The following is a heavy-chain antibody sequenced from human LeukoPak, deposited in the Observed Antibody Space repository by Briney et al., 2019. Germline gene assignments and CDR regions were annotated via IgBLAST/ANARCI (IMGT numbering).Heavy chain of an antibody. CDR3: ARTYDFGRGPPGDAFDN. J-gene: IGHJ3*02. Sequence: GGSLRLSCAASGFTFSSYSMSWVRQAPGKGLEWVANIKQDGSEKYYVDSVKGRFTISRDNAKNSLYLQMNSLRAEDTAVYYCARTYDFGRGPPGDAFDNWGPGTWVIVSA. V-gene: IGHV3-7*01. D-gene: IGHD3-3*01. CDR2: IKQDGSEK. CDR1: GFTFSSYS.